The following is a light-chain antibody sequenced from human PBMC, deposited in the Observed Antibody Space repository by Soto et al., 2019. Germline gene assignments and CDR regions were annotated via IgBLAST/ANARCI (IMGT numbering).Light chain of an antibody. CDR1: QSIRNY. J-gene: IGKJ4*01. CDR3: QHYNNLPLT. V-gene: IGKV3-15*01. CDR2: DTS. Sequence: EVVLTQSPATLSLSPGERATLSCRASQSIRNYLAWYQQKPGQTPRLLIYDTSTRDTGVRTLFSSSRAGADCTPSISSLQSEDAPISYCQHYNNLPLTFGGGTKVDIK.